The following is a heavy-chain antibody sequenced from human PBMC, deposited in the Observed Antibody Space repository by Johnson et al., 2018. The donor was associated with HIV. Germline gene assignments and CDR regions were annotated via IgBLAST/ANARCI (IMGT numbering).Heavy chain of an antibody. J-gene: IGHJ3*02. CDR1: AFTFSSYA. CDR3: AKDDEAFDI. V-gene: IGHV3-30*02. Sequence: VQLVESGGGVVQPGGSLRLSCAASAFTFSSYAIHWVRQAPGKGLEWVAFIHYDGNNKYYADSVKGRFTISRDNSKNTLYLQMNSLRAEDTAVYYCAKDDEAFDIWGQGTMVTVSS. CDR2: IHYDGNNK.